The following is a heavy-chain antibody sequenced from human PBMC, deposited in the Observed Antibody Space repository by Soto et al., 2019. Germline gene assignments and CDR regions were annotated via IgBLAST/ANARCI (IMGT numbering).Heavy chain of an antibody. D-gene: IGHD2-2*01. CDR1: GGSFSGYY. CDR2: INHSGST. Sequence: SETLSLTCAVYGGSFSGYYWSWIRQPPGKGLEWIGEINHSGSTNYNPSLKSRVTISVDTSKNQFSLKLSSVTAADTAVYYCARHRLIPAAMPIDYWGQGTLVTVSS. CDR3: ARHRLIPAAMPIDY. V-gene: IGHV4-34*01. J-gene: IGHJ4*02.